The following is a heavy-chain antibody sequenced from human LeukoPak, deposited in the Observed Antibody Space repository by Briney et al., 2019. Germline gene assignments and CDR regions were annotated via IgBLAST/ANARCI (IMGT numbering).Heavy chain of an antibody. D-gene: IGHD6-19*01. CDR2: INPSGGST. V-gene: IGHV1-46*01. CDR3: ARDRGSGWTKTPDAFDI. Sequence: ASVKVSCKASGYTFTSYYMHWVRQAPGQGLEWMGIINPSGGSTSYAQKFQGRVAMTRDTSTSTAYMELSSLRSEDTAVYYCARDRGSGWTKTPDAFDIWGQGTMVTVSS. CDR1: GYTFTSYY. J-gene: IGHJ3*02.